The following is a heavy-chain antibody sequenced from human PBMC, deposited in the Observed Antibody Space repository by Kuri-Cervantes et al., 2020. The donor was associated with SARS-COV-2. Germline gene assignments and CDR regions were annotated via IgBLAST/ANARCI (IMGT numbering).Heavy chain of an antibody. D-gene: IGHD3-16*01. CDR2: ISYDGSNK. CDR3: ARGGGPGYYYGMDV. J-gene: IGHJ6*02. V-gene: IGHV3-30-3*01. Sequence: GGSLRLSCAASGFTFSSYAMHWVRQAPGKGLEWVAVISYDGSNKYYADSVKGRFTISRDNSKNTLYLQMNSLRAEDTAVYYCARGGGPGYYYGMDVWGQGTTVTSP. CDR1: GFTFSSYA.